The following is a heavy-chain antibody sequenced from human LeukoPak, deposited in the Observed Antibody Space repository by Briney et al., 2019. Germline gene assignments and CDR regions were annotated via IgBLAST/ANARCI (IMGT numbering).Heavy chain of an antibody. D-gene: IGHD3-10*01. J-gene: IGHJ5*02. Sequence: ASVKVSCKASGYTFTSYGISWVRQAPGQGLEWMGWISAYNGNTNYVQKFQGRVTMTTDTSTSTAYMELRSLRSDDTAVYYCARGLRELLWFGEPWNWFDPLGPGNPGHRLL. CDR1: GYTFTSYG. V-gene: IGHV1-18*01. CDR2: ISAYNGNT. CDR3: ARGLRELLWFGEPWNWFDP.